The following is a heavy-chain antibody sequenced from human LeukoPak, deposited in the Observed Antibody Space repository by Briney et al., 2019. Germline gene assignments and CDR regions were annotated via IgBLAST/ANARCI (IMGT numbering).Heavy chain of an antibody. J-gene: IGHJ4*02. CDR1: GFTFSSYE. V-gene: IGHV3-48*03. CDR3: ARDLPYGDPNFDH. Sequence: GGSLRLSCAASGFTFSSYEINWVRQAPGKGLEWVSYISSSGYTIHYADSVKGRFTISRDNAKNSLYLQMNSLRAEDTAVYYCARDLPYGDPNFDHWGQGTLVTVSS. CDR2: ISSSGYTI. D-gene: IGHD4-17*01.